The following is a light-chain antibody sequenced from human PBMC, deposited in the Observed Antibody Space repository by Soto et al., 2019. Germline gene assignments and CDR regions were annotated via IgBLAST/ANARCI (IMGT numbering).Light chain of an antibody. CDR3: MQAPQTPLT. CDR2: WGS. J-gene: IGKJ3*01. Sequence: EIVMSQSPLSLSVTPGEQASIPCRSSQRLLHSNGYTYLDWYLQKTGQSPQLLIYWGSNRASGVPDRFSGSGSGTDFTLKMSXVEVEHVGVYYCMQAPQTPLTFGPGTKVDI. V-gene: IGKV2-28*01. CDR1: QRLLHSNGYTY.